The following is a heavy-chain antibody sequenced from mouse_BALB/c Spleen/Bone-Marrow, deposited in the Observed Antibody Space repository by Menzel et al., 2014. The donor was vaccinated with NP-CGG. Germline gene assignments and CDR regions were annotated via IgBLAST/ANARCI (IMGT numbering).Heavy chain of an antibody. CDR3: ARWGYGSSYVGYFDV. D-gene: IGHD1-1*01. J-gene: IGHJ1*01. V-gene: IGHV14-3*02. CDR2: IDPANGNT. CDR1: GFNIKDTY. Sequence: VQLQQSGAELVKPGASVKLSCTASGFNIKDTYMHWVQQRPEQGLEWIGRIDPANGNTKYDPKFQGKATITADTSSNTAFLQLSSLTSEDSAVYYCARWGYGSSYVGYFDVWGAGTTVTVSS.